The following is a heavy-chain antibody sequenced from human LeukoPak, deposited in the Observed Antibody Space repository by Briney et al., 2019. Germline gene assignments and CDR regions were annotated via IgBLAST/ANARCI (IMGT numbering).Heavy chain of an antibody. J-gene: IGHJ5*02. D-gene: IGHD3-10*01. CDR1: GYSISSGYY. Sequence: EASETLSLTCTVSGYSISSGYYWGWIRQPPGKGLEWIGYIYHSGSTYYNPSLKSRVTISVDRSKNQFSLKLSSVTAADTAVYYCARDHNQYYYGSGVSGGWFDPWGQGTLVTVSS. CDR3: ARDHNQYYYGSGVSGGWFDP. CDR2: IYHSGST. V-gene: IGHV4-38-2*02.